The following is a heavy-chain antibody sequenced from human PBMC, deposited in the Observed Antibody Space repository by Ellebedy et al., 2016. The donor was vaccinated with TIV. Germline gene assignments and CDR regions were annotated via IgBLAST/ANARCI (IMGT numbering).Heavy chain of an antibody. D-gene: IGHD2-15*01. CDR2: ISSSSSTI. V-gene: IGHV3-48*02. CDR1: GFTFSSYS. CDR3: ASGGRWWGDY. Sequence: GGSLRLXXAASGFTFSSYSMNWVRQAPGKGLEWVSYISSSSSTIYYADSVKGRFTISRDNAKNSLYLQMNSLRDEDTAVYYCASGGRWWGDYWGQGTLVTVSS. J-gene: IGHJ4*02.